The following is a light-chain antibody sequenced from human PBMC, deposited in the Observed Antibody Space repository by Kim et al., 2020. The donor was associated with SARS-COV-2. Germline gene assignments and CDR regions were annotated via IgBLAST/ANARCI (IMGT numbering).Light chain of an antibody. CDR1: QTVVSKY. CDR3: QQYRNSRFA. CDR2: GAS. V-gene: IGKV3-20*01. Sequence: EIVLTQSPGTLSVSPGERATLSCRASQTVVSKYCVWYQHQPGRAPRLLIAGASRRATGIPDRLSGSGSGTAFTLTSSSLVPEDGAVYYCQQYRNSRFAFGPGTKVDIK. J-gene: IGKJ3*01.